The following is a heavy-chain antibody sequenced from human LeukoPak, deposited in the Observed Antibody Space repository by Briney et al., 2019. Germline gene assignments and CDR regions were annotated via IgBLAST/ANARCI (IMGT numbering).Heavy chain of an antibody. V-gene: IGHV4-39*01. J-gene: IGHJ4*02. CDR3: ARRTTVVTPPDY. D-gene: IGHD4-23*01. Sequence: SETLSLTCTVSGGSISSSSYFWAWIRQPPGKGLGWIGSISYSGSTYYNPSLKSRATISVDTSKNQFSLNLSSVTAADTAVYYCARRTTVVTPPDYWGQGTLVTVSS. CDR1: GGSISSSSYF. CDR2: ISYSGST.